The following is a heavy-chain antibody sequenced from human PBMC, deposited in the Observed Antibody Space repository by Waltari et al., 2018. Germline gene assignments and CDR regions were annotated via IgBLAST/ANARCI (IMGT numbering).Heavy chain of an antibody. CDR1: GGSISSYY. V-gene: IGHV4-59*01. J-gene: IGHJ2*01. Sequence: QVQLQESGPGLVKPSETLSLTCTVSGGSISSYYWSWIRQHPGKGMEWIGYIYYSGSNNYNPSLKSRVTISVDTSKNQFSLKLGSVTAADTAVYFCARDRTTQGYFDLWGRGTLVTVSS. D-gene: IGHD1-7*01. CDR3: ARDRTTQGYFDL. CDR2: IYYSGSN.